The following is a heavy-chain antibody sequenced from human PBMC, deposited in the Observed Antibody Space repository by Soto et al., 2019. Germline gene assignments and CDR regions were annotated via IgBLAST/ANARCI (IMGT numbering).Heavy chain of an antibody. V-gene: IGHV4-59*01. J-gene: IGHJ3*02. CDR2: IDNNGSP. D-gene: IGHD3-22*01. Sequence: QVQLQESGPGLVKPSETLSLTCTVSGGSIIGSYWSWIRQPPGKGLEWIATIDNNGSPKYNPSLRTRVTFSVHTSRRQVSLKLTSVTAADTAVYFCVRRHSFDYYDKSGYYSVSYAFDIWGQGTMVTVSS. CDR1: GGSIIGSY. CDR3: VRRHSFDYYDKSGYYSVSYAFDI.